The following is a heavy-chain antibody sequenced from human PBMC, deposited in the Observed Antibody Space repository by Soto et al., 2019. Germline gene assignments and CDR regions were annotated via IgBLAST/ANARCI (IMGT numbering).Heavy chain of an antibody. V-gene: IGHV1-69*13. D-gene: IGHD4-4*01. J-gene: IGHJ6*02. CDR3: ASTPVTGRYSYYGMDA. CDR2: LIPVFDTP. Sequence: AAVKVSCKTGSFYAVSWVRQAPGQGLEWMGGLIPVFDTPSYAQKFQGRVTITADESKSTAYMELGSPRSEDTALYYCASTPVTGRYSYYGMDAWDQGIAVTVSS. CDR1: SFYA.